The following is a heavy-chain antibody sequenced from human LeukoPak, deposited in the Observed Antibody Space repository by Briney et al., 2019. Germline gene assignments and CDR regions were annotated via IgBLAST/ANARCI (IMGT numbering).Heavy chain of an antibody. J-gene: IGHJ1*01. CDR1: GGTFSSYA. CDR3: ARDREVAVADAEYFQH. D-gene: IGHD6-19*01. CDR2: IVALFGTT. V-gene: IGHV1-69*13. Sequence: ASVKVSCKAPGGTFSSYAISWVRQAPGQGLEWMGGIVALFGTTNYAQKFQGRVTITAGESTSTAYMELSSLRSEDTAVYYCARDREVAVADAEYFQHWGQGTLVTVSS.